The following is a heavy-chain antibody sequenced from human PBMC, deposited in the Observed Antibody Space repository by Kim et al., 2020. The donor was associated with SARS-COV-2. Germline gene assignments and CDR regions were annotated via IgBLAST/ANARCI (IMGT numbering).Heavy chain of an antibody. CDR3: ARHKCSSTSCYDDYYYGMDV. D-gene: IGHD2-2*01. J-gene: IGHJ6*02. V-gene: IGHV4-59*08. Sequence: RVTISVDTSKNQFSLKLSSVTAADTAVYYCARHKCSSTSCYDDYYYGMDVWGQGTTVTVSS.